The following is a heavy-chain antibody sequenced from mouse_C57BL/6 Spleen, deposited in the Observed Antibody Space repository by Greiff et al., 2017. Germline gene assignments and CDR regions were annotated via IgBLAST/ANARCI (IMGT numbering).Heavy chain of an antibody. Sequence: QVQLQQPGAELVRPGASVKLSCKASGYTFTSYWMHWVKQRPGQGLEWIGVLAPSDSDTNYNQKFKGKATLTVDTSSSPAYMQLRSLTTVDTAVYYCARNDGTLFACWRKRILVTVAA. D-gene: IGHD2-3*01. CDR1: GYTFTSYW. CDR2: LAPSDSDT. V-gene: IGHV1-59*01. J-gene: IGHJ3*01. CDR3: ARNDGTLFAC.